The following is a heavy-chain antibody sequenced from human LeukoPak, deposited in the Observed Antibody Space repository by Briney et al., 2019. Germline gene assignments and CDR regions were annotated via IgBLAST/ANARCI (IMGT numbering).Heavy chain of an antibody. Sequence: GGSLRLSCAASGFTFSSYGFHWVRQAPGKGLEWMVAISPDGSKTSFADSARGRFTISRDNSKNTIYLQMDRLRPEDTAVYYCAKVGTSWEELWYNWFDPWGQGTLVTVSS. CDR3: AKVGTSWEELWYNWFDP. CDR2: ISPDGSKT. CDR1: GFTFSSYG. J-gene: IGHJ5*02. D-gene: IGHD5-18*01. V-gene: IGHV3-30*18.